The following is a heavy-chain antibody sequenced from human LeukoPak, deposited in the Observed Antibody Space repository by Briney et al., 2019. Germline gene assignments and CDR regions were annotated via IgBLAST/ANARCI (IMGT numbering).Heavy chain of an antibody. CDR3: ARDYGGILVAETFDY. V-gene: IGHV1-46*01. D-gene: IGHD5-12*01. Sequence: ASVKVSCKASGYTFTGYYIHWVRQAPGQGLQWMGIINPSDGSTSYAQDFQGRVTMTRDMSTSTVYMELSSLRSDDTAVYYCARDYGGILVAETFDYWGQGTLVTVSS. J-gene: IGHJ4*02. CDR2: INPSDGST. CDR1: GYTFTGYY.